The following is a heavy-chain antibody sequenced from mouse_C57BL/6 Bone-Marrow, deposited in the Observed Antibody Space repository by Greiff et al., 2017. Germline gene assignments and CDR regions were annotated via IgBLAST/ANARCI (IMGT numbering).Heavy chain of an antibody. J-gene: IGHJ3*01. CDR1: GYTFTSYW. Sequence: VQLQQPGAELVKPGASVKLSCKASGYTFTSYWMHWVKQRPGQGLEWIGMIHPNSGSTNYNEKFKSKTTLTVDKSTSTAYMQLSSLTSEDSAVYYCERVVYYDDEFAYWGQGTLVTVSA. CDR3: ERVVYYDDEFAY. CDR2: IHPNSGST. V-gene: IGHV1-64*01. D-gene: IGHD2-4*01.